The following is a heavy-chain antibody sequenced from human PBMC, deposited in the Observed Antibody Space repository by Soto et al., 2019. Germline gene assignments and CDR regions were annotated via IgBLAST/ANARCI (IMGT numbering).Heavy chain of an antibody. CDR2: IYWDDDD. CDR3: AQSKMDV. J-gene: IGHJ6*04. Sequence: QITLKESGPTLVKPTQTLTLTCTCSACSLITSGVGVGWIRQPPGKALEWFALIYWDDDDRYSPSVERRLTITKDTSKNQVVLTMTNMDPVDTATYYCAQSKMDVWGKGTTVTVSS. CDR1: ACSLITSGVG. V-gene: IGHV2-5*02.